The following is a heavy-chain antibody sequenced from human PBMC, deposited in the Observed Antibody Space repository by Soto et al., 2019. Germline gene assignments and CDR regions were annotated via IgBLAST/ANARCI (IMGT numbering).Heavy chain of an antibody. V-gene: IGHV4-38-2*01. Sequence: PSGDPSLTCAVSGYSLSSGSYWGWIRQPPGKGPEWIASIYHGGTTFYNPSLKSRVTISLDTSKNHYSLKLRSVTAADTAVYYCARVHVMVVAGSTFDYWGPGTLVTVSS. CDR1: GYSLSSGSY. D-gene: IGHD6-19*01. CDR2: IYHGGTT. J-gene: IGHJ4*01. CDR3: ARVHVMVVAGSTFDY.